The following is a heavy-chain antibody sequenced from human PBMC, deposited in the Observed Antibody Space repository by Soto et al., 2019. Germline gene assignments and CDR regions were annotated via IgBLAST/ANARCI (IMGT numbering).Heavy chain of an antibody. D-gene: IGHD6-19*01. CDR2: IVTYNGNT. CDR3: ARVPQRSGWRGKCFDA. CDR1: GYTFTNYG. Sequence: ASVKVSCKAAGYTFTNYGISWVRQAPGQGLEWMGWIVTYNGNTQSTQELQGRVTMTTDTSTSTAYMELRSLRSDDTAVYYCARVPQRSGWRGKCFDAWGQGTMVTVSS. V-gene: IGHV1-18*01. J-gene: IGHJ5*02.